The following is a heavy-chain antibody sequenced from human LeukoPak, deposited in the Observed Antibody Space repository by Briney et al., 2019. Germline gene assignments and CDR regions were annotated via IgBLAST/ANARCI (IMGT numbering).Heavy chain of an antibody. CDR2: IKTDGSNT. Sequence: GGSLRHSCAASGFTFSSYWMHRVRQAPGKGLVWVSRIKTDGSNTNYADSVKGRFTISRDNSKNSLYLEMNSLGDDDTGVYYCARDGEADPRSYYYYYMDVWGQGTTVTVSS. CDR3: ARDGEADPRSYYYYYMDV. CDR1: GFTFSSYW. D-gene: IGHD3-10*01. V-gene: IGHV3-74*01. J-gene: IGHJ6*03.